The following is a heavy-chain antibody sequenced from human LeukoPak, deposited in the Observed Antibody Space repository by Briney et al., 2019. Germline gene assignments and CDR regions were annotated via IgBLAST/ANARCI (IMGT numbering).Heavy chain of an antibody. V-gene: IGHV1-2*02. Sequence: ASVKVSCKASGYTFTGYYMHWVRQAPGQGLEGMGWINPNSGGTNYAQKFQGRVTMTRDTSISTAYMELSRLRSDDTAVYYCARGTPYYDFWSGYSDYWGQGTLVTVSS. CDR2: INPNSGGT. D-gene: IGHD3-3*01. CDR1: GYTFTGYY. J-gene: IGHJ4*02. CDR3: ARGTPYYDFWSGYSDY.